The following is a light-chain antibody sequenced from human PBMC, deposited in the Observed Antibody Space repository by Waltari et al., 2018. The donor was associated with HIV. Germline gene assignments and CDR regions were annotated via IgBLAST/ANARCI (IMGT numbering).Light chain of an antibody. CDR1: GGHSSYA. CDR3: QTWDTGPWV. J-gene: IGLJ3*02. V-gene: IGLV4-69*02. Sequence: QLILTQSPSASASLGASVRLTCTLSGGHSSYAIAWHQLQPEKGPRYLMKLNSDGSHTKGDGIPARFSGSSSGTERFLTISSLQSDDEADYYCQTWDTGPWVFGGGTKLTVL. CDR2: LNSDGSH.